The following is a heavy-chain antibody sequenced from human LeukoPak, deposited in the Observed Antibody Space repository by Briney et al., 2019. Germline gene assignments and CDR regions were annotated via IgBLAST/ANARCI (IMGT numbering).Heavy chain of an antibody. CDR2: INHSGST. V-gene: IGHV4-34*01. CDR1: GGSFSGYY. J-gene: IGHJ6*02. D-gene: IGHD2-21*02. Sequence: PSETLSLTCAVYGGSFSGYYWSWIRQPPGKGLEWIGEINHSGSTNYNPSLKSRVTISVDTSKNQFSLKLSSVTAADTAVYYCARVLAYCGGDCYSLYYYYGMDVWGQGTTVTVSS. CDR3: ARVLAYCGGDCYSLYYYYGMDV.